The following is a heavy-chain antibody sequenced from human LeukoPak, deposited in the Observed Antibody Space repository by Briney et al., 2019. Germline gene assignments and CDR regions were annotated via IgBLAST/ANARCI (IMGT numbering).Heavy chain of an antibody. CDR3: ARGHGVVLGYFDC. CDR1: GFTFSSYA. V-gene: IGHV3-23*01. D-gene: IGHD2-15*01. J-gene: IGHJ4*02. Sequence: GGSLRLSCAASGFTFSSYAMSWVRQAPGEGLEWVSGISGSGDNTYYADSVKGRFTISRDNSKNTLYVQVNSLGTEDTAVYYCARGHGVVLGYFDCWGQGSLVTVSS. CDR2: ISGSGDNT.